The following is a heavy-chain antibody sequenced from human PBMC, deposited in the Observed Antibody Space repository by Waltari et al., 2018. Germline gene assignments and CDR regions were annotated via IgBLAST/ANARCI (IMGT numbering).Heavy chain of an antibody. J-gene: IGHJ4*02. CDR1: GFTVTDYA. V-gene: IGHV3-73*02. CDR2: MRSRFNGHTT. CDR3: TRAYYDFWSGFYSEY. D-gene: IGHD3-3*01. Sequence: VQLVESGGGLVQPGGSLKLSCVVSGFTVTDYALHWVRLASGRGLEWVGRMRSRFNGHTTAYGASVEGRFTISRDEAKNTAFLQMSSLKTEDTAVYYCTRAYYDFWSGFYSEYWGQGTLVTVSS.